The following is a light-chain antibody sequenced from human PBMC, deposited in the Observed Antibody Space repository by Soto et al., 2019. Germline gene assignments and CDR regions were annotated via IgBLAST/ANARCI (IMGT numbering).Light chain of an antibody. Sequence: QSVLTQPASVSGSPGQSITISCTGTNSDVGSYNLVSWYQHHPGKAPKLMIYEGSRRPSGVSNRFSGSKSGNMASLTISGLQAEDEADYFCCSYAGTSGAHWVFGGGTKVTVL. V-gene: IGLV2-23*01. CDR1: NSDVGSYNL. J-gene: IGLJ3*02. CDR3: CSYAGTSGAHWV. CDR2: EGS.